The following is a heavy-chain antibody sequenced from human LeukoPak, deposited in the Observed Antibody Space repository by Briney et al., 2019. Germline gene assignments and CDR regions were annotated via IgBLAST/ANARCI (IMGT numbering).Heavy chain of an antibody. CDR3: ARTGSLTLTREYNWFDP. CDR1: GFTFSSYS. J-gene: IGHJ5*02. CDR2: ISSSSSYI. V-gene: IGHV3-21*01. D-gene: IGHD4-17*01. Sequence: GGSLRLSCAASGFTFSSYSMNWVRQAPGKGLEWVSSISSSSSYIYYADSVKGRFTISRDNAKNSLYLQMNSLRAEDTAVYYCARTGSLTLTREYNWFDPWGQGTLVTVSS.